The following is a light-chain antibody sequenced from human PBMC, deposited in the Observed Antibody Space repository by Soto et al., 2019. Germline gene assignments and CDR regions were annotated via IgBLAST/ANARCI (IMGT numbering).Light chain of an antibody. CDR1: QSVASH. CDR2: DAT. V-gene: IGKV3-11*01. J-gene: IGKJ5*01. Sequence: EVVLTQSPASLSLSPGERATLSCRASQSVASHLAWYQQKPGHAPRLLIYDATKGDTSIPARFSGNGFGTYFTLTISSLEPEDVAVYYCQQRSSVITFGQGTRLDIK. CDR3: QQRSSVIT.